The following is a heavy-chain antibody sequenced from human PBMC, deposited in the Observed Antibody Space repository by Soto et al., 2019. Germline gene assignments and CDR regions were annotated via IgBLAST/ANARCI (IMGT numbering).Heavy chain of an antibody. Sequence: ASVKVSCKAPGYTFTGYYMHWVRQAPGQGLEWMGWINPNSGGTNYAQKFQGWVTMTRDTSISTAYMELSRLRSDDTAVYYCARGGYDFRRGYQHDRYYYYYYGMDVWGQGTTVSVS. D-gene: IGHD3-3*01. CDR1: GYTFTGYY. CDR2: INPNSGGT. V-gene: IGHV1-2*04. CDR3: ARGGYDFRRGYQHDRYYYYYYGMDV. J-gene: IGHJ6*02.